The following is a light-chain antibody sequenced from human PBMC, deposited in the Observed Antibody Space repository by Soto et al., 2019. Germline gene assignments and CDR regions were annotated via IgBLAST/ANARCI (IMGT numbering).Light chain of an antibody. Sequence: EIVLKESRDTLSVFPGDRVTLSGRASQSVARKLAWYQQKPGQAPRVLIYDTSTRATRLPARFSGSGSGTEFTLTISSLQSEDSAVYYCQQYNKWSAITFGQATRLEIK. CDR2: DTS. CDR1: QSVARK. V-gene: IGKV3-15*01. J-gene: IGKJ5*01. CDR3: QQYNKWSAIT.